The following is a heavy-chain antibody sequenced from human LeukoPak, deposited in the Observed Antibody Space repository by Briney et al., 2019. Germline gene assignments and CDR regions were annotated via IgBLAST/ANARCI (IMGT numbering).Heavy chain of an antibody. J-gene: IGHJ4*02. D-gene: IGHD3-10*01. CDR3: PSSALIRGVIQSHYYFHH. CDR1: GFTVSSNY. Sequence: PGGSLRLSCAVSGFTVSSNYMIWVRQARAKGLEWVAVIFCDNNTNYTDSVKGRFTISNDNYKNTLYLQMNSLRAEDTAVYYCPSSALIRGVIQSHYYFHHWGQGTLVSVSS. V-gene: IGHV3-66*01. CDR2: IFCDNNT.